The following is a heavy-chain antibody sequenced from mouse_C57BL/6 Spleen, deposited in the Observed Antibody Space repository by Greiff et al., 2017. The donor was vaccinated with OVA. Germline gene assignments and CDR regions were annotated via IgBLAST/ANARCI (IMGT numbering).Heavy chain of an antibody. J-gene: IGHJ4*01. V-gene: IGHV5-17*01. CDR3: ARGGGSSSMDY. CDR1: GFTFSDYG. CDR2: ISSGSSTI. Sequence: DVQLVESGGGLVKPGGSLKLSCAASGFTFSDYGMHWVRQAPEKGLEWVAYISSGSSTIYYADTVKGRFTISRDNAKNTLFLQMTSLRSEDTAMYYCARGGGSSSMDYWGQGTSVTVSS. D-gene: IGHD1-1*01.